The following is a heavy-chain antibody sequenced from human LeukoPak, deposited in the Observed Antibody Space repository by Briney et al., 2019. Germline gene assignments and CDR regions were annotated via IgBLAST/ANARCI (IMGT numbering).Heavy chain of an antibody. D-gene: IGHD1-1*01. CDR1: GGSISSYY. V-gene: IGHV4-4*07. Sequence: SETLSLTCTVSGGSISSYYWSWIRQPAGKGLDWIGRIYTSGSTNYNPSLKSRVTMSVDTSKNQFSLKLSSVTAADTAVYYCARVAATTDSLYYYYMDVWGKGTTVTVS. CDR2: IYTSGST. CDR3: ARVAATTDSLYYYYMDV. J-gene: IGHJ6*03.